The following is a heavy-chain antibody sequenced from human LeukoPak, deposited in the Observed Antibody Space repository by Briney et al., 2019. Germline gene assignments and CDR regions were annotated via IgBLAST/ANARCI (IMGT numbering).Heavy chain of an antibody. CDR1: GGSFSGYY. CDR2: INHSGST. D-gene: IGHD3-3*01. CDR3: ARGPANYDFWSGYYRDYYYYMDV. Sequence: SETLSLTCAVYGGSFSGYYWSWIRQPPGKGLEWIGEINHSGSTNYNPSLKSRVTISVDTSKNQFSLKLSSVTAADTAEYYCARGPANYDFWSGYYRDYYYYMDVWGKGTTVTVSS. J-gene: IGHJ6*03. V-gene: IGHV4-34*01.